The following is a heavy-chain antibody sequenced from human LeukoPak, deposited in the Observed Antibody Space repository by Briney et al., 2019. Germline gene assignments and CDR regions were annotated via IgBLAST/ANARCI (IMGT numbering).Heavy chain of an antibody. D-gene: IGHD3-22*01. V-gene: IGHV3-53*01. CDR3: ARDFSSGYYSWFDP. Sequence: GGSLRLSCAASGFTVSRNYMSWVRQAPGKGLEWVSVIYSGGSTYYADSVKGRFTISRDNSKNTLYLQMNSLRAEDTAVYYCARDFSSGYYSWFDPWGQGTLVTVSS. CDR1: GFTVSRNY. CDR2: IYSGGST. J-gene: IGHJ5*02.